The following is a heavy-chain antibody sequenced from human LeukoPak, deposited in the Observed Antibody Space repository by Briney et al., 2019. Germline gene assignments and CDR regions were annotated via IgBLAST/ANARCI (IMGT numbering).Heavy chain of an antibody. J-gene: IGHJ5*02. CDR3: ARRVRHIVVVPAANWFDP. CDR1: GYTFTSYY. D-gene: IGHD2-2*01. V-gene: IGHV1-2*02. Sequence: ASVKVSCKASGYTFTSYYMHWVRQAPGQGLEWMGWMNPNSGGTNYAQKFQGRVTMTRDTSISTAYMELSRLRSDDTAVYYCARRVRHIVVVPAANWFDPWGQGTLVTVSS. CDR2: MNPNSGGT.